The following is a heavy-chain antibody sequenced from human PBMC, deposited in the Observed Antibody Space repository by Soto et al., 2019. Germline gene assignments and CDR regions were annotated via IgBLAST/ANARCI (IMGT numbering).Heavy chain of an antibody. CDR3: ARDLRRTAVVYPWFDP. V-gene: IGHV4-31*03. J-gene: IGHJ5*02. CDR2: IYESGYT. D-gene: IGHD2-15*01. Sequence: SESLSLTCTVSGASVSTGAYYWGWVRKRPGKGRVWVGYIYESGYTYYNTCLKSRLTISLDRSNTQFSLGLTSVTAADTAVYYCARDLRRTAVVYPWFDPWGQGTLVTVSS. CDR1: GASVSTGAYY.